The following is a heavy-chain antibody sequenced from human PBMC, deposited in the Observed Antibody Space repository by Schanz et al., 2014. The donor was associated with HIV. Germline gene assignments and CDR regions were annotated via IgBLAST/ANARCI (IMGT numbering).Heavy chain of an antibody. J-gene: IGHJ4*02. CDR3: ARDLPNPYFDFSGPAGDY. Sequence: VQLVESGGGVVQPGRSLRLSCAASGFTFSSDGMHWVRQAPGKGLEWVAVIWYDGSDKYYADSVKGRFTISRDNSKNTLYLQMNSLRVEDTAVYYCARDLPNPYFDFSGPAGDYWGQGALVTVSS. D-gene: IGHD3-22*01. CDR2: IWYDGSDK. V-gene: IGHV3-33*08. CDR1: GFTFSSDG.